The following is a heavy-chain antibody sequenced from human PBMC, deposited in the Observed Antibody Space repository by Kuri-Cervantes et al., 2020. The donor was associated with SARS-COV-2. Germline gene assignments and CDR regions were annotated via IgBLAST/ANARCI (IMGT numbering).Heavy chain of an antibody. CDR1: GFTFSSYA. CDR3: ARDTLGFVGWFDP. V-gene: IGHV3-30-3*01. J-gene: IGHJ5*02. Sequence: GGSLRLSCAASGFTFSSYAMHWVRQAPGKGLEWVAVISYDGSNKYYADSVKGRFTISRDNSKNTLYLQMNSLRAEDTAVYYCARDTLGFVGWFDPWGQGTLVTVSS. CDR2: ISYDGSNK. D-gene: IGHD3-16*01.